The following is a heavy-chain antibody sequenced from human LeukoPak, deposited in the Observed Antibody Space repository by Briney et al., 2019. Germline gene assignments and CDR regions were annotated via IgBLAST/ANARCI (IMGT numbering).Heavy chain of an antibody. D-gene: IGHD2-2*01. V-gene: IGHV1-3*01. Sequence: ASVKVSCKASGYTFTSYAMHWVRQAPGQRLEWMGWINAGNGNTKYSQKFQGRVTITRDTLASTAYMELSSLRSEDTAVYYCARVVVVPAAPVGGYMDVWGKGTTVTVSS. CDR2: INAGNGNT. CDR3: ARVVVVPAAPVGGYMDV. J-gene: IGHJ6*03. CDR1: GYTFTSYA.